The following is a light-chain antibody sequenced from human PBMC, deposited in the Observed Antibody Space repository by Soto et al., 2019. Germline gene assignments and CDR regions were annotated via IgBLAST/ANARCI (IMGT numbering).Light chain of an antibody. Sequence: QAVVTQPTSASGTPGQRITISCSGSTSNIGSRTVNWYQHLPGTAPKLLIYENNQRPSGVPDRFSGSKSGTSASLAISGLQSEDEADYYCAAWDDGLNAYVFGTGTQLTVL. V-gene: IGLV1-44*01. CDR1: TSNIGSRT. J-gene: IGLJ1*01. CDR2: ENN. CDR3: AAWDDGLNAYV.